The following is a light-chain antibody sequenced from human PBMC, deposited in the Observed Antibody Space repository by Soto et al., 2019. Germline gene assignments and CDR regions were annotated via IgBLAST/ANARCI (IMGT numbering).Light chain of an antibody. J-gene: IGKJ1*01. CDR2: DAS. CDR1: QSIMSW. Sequence: DIQMTQYPATLSASVEDIVTITCRASQSIMSWLAWYQQKPGKTPKLLIYDASSLESGVPSRFSGSGSGTEFTLTISSLQPDDFATYYCQQYNSYRTFGQGTKVDI. V-gene: IGKV1-5*01. CDR3: QQYNSYRT.